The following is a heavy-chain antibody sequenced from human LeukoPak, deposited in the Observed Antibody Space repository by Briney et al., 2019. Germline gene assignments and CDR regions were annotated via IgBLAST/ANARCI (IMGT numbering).Heavy chain of an antibody. CDR1: GFTFSSYT. CDR3: VKTIAVAGNFDY. J-gene: IGHJ4*02. Sequence: AGGSLRLSCSASGFTFSSYTMRWARRGPGKGLEYVSSISPNGGSTYYGDSVKGRFTISRDNSKKTLYLQMSSLRAEDTAVYYCVKTIAVAGNFDYWGQGTLVTVS. D-gene: IGHD6-13*01. CDR2: ISPNGGST. V-gene: IGHV3-64D*09.